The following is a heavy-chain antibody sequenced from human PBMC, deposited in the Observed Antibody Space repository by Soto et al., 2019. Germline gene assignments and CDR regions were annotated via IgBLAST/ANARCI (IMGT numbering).Heavy chain of an antibody. CDR2: IYPGDSDT. V-gene: IGHV5-51*01. Sequence: XESLKIYRQGSGYSFTSYLLVWVRQMPGKGLDWMGIIYPGDSDTRYSPSFQGQVTISADKSISTAYLQWSSLKASDTAMHYCARHKGSGRYYNGYYYYGMDVWGQGTTVTVSS. D-gene: IGHD3-10*01. CDR1: GYSFTSYL. J-gene: IGHJ6*02. CDR3: ARHKGSGRYYNGYYYYGMDV.